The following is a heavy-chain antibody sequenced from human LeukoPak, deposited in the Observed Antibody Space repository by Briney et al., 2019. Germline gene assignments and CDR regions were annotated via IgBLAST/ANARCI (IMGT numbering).Heavy chain of an antibody. CDR3: TRAGYSSGFDS. D-gene: IGHD6-19*01. J-gene: IGHJ5*01. Sequence: GGSLRLSCAASGFTFTKYAINWVRQAPGKGLVWVSRINSDGYSITYADSVEGRFTISRDNAKNTLYLQMNSLIAEDTAVYFCTRAGYSSGFDSWGQGTLVTVSS. CDR1: GFTFTKYA. V-gene: IGHV3-74*03. CDR2: INSDGYSI.